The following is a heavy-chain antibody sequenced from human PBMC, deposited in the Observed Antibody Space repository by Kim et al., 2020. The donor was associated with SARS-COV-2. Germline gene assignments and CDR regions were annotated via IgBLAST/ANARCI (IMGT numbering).Heavy chain of an antibody. CDR2: ISSSGSSM. V-gene: IGHV3-48*03. Sequence: GGSLRLSCAGSGFMFSNYEMNWVRQAPGKGLEWVSYISSSGSSMYYANSVKGRFTISRDNAKNTLFLQMDSLRAEDTAVYYCARAPGVCSGGDWNQGLGAYWRRGTLVTVSS. CDR3: ARAPGVCSGGDWNQGLGAY. CDR1: GFMFSNYE. J-gene: IGHJ1*01. D-gene: IGHD2-21*02.